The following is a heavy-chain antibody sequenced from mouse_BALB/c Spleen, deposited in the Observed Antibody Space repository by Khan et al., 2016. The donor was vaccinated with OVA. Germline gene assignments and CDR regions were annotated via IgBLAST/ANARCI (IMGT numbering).Heavy chain of an antibody. CDR1: GYTFTSYW. V-gene: IGHV1-7*01. CDR2: INPTSGYT. CDR3: ARDRIDC. Sequence: QVRLQQSGAELAKPGASVKMSCKASGYTFTSYWMHWIKQRPGQGLEWIGYINPTSGYTDYNQKFKDKATLTADKSSSTAYMQLSSLTSDDSAVYYCARDRIDCWGQGTALTVSS. J-gene: IGHJ2*01.